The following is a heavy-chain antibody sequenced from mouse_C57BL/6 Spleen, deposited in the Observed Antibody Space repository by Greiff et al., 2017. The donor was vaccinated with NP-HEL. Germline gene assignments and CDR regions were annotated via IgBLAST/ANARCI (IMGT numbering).Heavy chain of an antibody. D-gene: IGHD2-4*01. J-gene: IGHJ4*01. CDR2: IYPGDGDT. CDR3: ARKGIDYGYAMDY. V-gene: IGHV1-82*01. Sequence: VQLQQSGPELVKPGASVKISCKASGYAFSSSWMNWVKQRPGKGLEWIGRIYPGDGDTNYNGPFKGKATLTADKSSSTAYMQLSSLTSEDSAVYFCARKGIDYGYAMDYWGQGTSVTVSS. CDR1: GYAFSSSW.